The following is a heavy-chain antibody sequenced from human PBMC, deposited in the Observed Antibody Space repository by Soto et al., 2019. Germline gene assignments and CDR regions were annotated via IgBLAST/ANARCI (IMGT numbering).Heavy chain of an antibody. CDR2: IASRGDTL. D-gene: IGHD6-6*01. J-gene: IGHJ4*02. V-gene: IGHV3-11*04. CDR1: GFTFGDYS. Sequence: GGSLRLSFGVSGFTFGDYSMSLIRQNPGKGVEWLAFIASRGDTLYYADSVKGRFADSRDNAMNSLYLQMKCLRADDTAVYYCVSQAARKYIDSWGQGHVVTVSS. CDR3: VSQAARKYIDS.